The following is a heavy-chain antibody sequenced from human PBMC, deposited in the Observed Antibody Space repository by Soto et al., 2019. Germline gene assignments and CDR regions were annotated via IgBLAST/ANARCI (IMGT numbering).Heavy chain of an antibody. CDR2: IYYTGST. J-gene: IGHJ6*02. V-gene: IGHV4-59*08. Sequence: QVQLQESGPGLVKPSETLSLTCTVSGGSITSYYWSWIRQPPGKGLEWLGYIYYTGSTNYNPSLMSRVTISLDTSKNQFSLKLSSVTAADTAVYYCARHAYGSGFYYGMNVWGQGTTVTVSS. CDR1: GGSITSYY. CDR3: ARHAYGSGFYYGMNV. D-gene: IGHD3-10*01.